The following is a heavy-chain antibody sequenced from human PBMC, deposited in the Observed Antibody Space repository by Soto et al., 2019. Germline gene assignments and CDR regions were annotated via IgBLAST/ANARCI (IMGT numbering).Heavy chain of an antibody. CDR2: FYPGDSTS. Sequence: GESLKISCKGSGYSFTIYWVAWVRRLPGKGLEWMGTFYPGDSTSTYSPSFQGQVTISVDKSISTAYLQLSSLKASDTAMYYCARIIGYCRNNDCSWTFDIWGQGTMVTVSS. CDR1: GYSFTIYW. V-gene: IGHV5-51*01. J-gene: IGHJ3*02. D-gene: IGHD2-15*01. CDR3: ARIIGYCRNNDCSWTFDI.